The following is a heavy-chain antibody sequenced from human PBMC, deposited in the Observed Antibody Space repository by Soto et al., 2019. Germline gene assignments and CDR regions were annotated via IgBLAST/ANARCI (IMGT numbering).Heavy chain of an antibody. D-gene: IGHD3-3*01. V-gene: IGHV3-30*18. CDR2: ISYDGSNK. J-gene: IGHJ6*02. CDR3: AKARPIFGVVISADYYYGLGV. Sequence: SLRLSCAVSGFTFNNYAMHWVRQAPGKGLEWVAVISYDGSNKYHADSVKGRFTISRDNSKNTLYLQMNSLGAEDTAVYYCAKARPIFGVVISADYYYGLGVWGQGTTVTVSS. CDR1: GFTFNNYA.